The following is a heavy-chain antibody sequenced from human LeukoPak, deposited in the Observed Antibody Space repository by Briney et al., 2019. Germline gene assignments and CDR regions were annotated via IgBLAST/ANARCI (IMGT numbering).Heavy chain of an antibody. D-gene: IGHD3-22*01. V-gene: IGHV3-53*01. Sequence: GGSLRLSCAASGFSVSTNYMSWVRQAPGMGLECVSVISNHGTTYYADSAKGRFSISRDNSKNTVFLQMNSLRAEDTAVYYCARDNTVSGYYELGYWGQGTLVTVSS. CDR3: ARDNTVSGYYELGY. J-gene: IGHJ4*02. CDR2: ISNHGTT. CDR1: GFSVSTNY.